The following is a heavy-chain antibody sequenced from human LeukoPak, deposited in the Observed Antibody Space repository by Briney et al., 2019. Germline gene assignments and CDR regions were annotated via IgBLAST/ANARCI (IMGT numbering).Heavy chain of an antibody. J-gene: IGHJ4*02. V-gene: IGHV3-23*01. D-gene: IGHD3-3*01. Sequence: PGGSLRLSCAASGFTFSSYGMSWVRQAPGKGLEWVSAISGSGGSTYYADSVKGRFTISRDNSKNTLYLQVNSLRAEDTAVYYCARVGRSSTIFGVVMYFDYWGQGTLVTVSS. CDR1: GFTFSSYG. CDR2: ISGSGGST. CDR3: ARVGRSSTIFGVVMYFDY.